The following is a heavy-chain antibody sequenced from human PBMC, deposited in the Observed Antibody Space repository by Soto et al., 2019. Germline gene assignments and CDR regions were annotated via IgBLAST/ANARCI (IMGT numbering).Heavy chain of an antibody. Sequence: PGGSLRLSCAASGFTLSDYYMSWIRQAPGKGLGWVSHISSSGSTRYYVDSVKGRFTISRDNAKNSLYLQMNSLRAEDTAVYYCARSIAARLNWFDPWGQGTLVTVSS. CDR2: ISSSGSTR. D-gene: IGHD6-6*01. CDR1: GFTLSDYY. CDR3: ARSIAARLNWFDP. V-gene: IGHV3-11*04. J-gene: IGHJ5*02.